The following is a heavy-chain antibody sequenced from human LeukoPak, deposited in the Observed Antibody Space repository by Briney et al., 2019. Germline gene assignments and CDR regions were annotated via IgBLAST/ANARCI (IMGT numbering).Heavy chain of an antibody. V-gene: IGHV4-39*07. J-gene: IGHJ6*03. CDR2: INHSGST. D-gene: IGHD2-2*01. CDR1: GGSISSGGYY. CDR3: ATPAAINSYYYMDV. Sequence: PSETLSLTCTVSGGSISSGGYYWSWIRQPPGKGLEWIGEINHSGSTNYNPSLKSRVTISVDTSKNQFSLKLSSVTAADTAVYYCATPAAINSYYYMDVWGKGTTVTVSS.